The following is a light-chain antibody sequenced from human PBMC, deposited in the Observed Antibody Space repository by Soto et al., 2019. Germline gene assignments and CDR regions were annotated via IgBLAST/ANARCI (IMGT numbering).Light chain of an antibody. Sequence: DIQMTQSPSSVSASVGDRVTITCRASQRISSWLAWYQQKPGKAPMLLIYAASSLQSGVPPRFSGSGSGTDFTLTISSLQPEDFATYYCQQANSFSWTFGQGTKVEV. CDR3: QQANSFSWT. V-gene: IGKV1-12*01. J-gene: IGKJ1*01. CDR2: AAS. CDR1: QRISSW.